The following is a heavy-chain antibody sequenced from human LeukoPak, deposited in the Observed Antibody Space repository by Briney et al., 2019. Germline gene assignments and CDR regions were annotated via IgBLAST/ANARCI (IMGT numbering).Heavy chain of an antibody. D-gene: IGHD3-3*01. CDR1: GFSFSSYG. Sequence: PGGSLRLSCAASGFSFSSYGMHWVRQTPGKGLEWVAVIWYDGSTENYADSVRGRFTISRDTSKNTLYLQMNSLRVEDTAVYYCAKDGGDFWSGYSMYNWFDPWGQGTLVTVSS. J-gene: IGHJ5*02. CDR3: AKDGGDFWSGYSMYNWFDP. V-gene: IGHV3-33*06. CDR2: IWYDGSTE.